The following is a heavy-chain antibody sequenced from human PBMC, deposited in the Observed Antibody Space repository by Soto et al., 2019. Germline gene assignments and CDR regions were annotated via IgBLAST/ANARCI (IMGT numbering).Heavy chain of an antibody. V-gene: IGHV4-59*08. D-gene: IGHD2-2*01. CDR2: MFYSGSST. CDR1: GGSISKSY. CDR3: ARLGFCSSTHCYVNAFDI. Sequence: SETLSLTCCGSGGSISKSYWSWIRQPPGKGLEWIGYMFYSGSSTNYNPSLKSRVTISVYTSKNQFSLKLSSVTAADTAVYYCARLGFCSSTHCYVNAFDIWAQGTMVTVS. J-gene: IGHJ3*02.